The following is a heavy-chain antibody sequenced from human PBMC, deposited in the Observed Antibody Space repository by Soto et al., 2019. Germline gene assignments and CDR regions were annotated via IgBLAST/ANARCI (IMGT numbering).Heavy chain of an antibody. CDR2: ISYDGSNK. CDR3: ARDMDVVVVAANLAY. D-gene: IGHD2-15*01. Sequence: QVQLVESGGGVVQPGRSLRLSCAASGFTFSSYAMHWVRQAPGKGLEWVAVISYDGSNKYYADSVKGRFTISSDNSKNTLYLQMNSLRAEDTAVYYCARDMDVVVVAANLAYWGQGTLVTVSS. CDR1: GFTFSSYA. J-gene: IGHJ4*02. V-gene: IGHV3-30-3*01.